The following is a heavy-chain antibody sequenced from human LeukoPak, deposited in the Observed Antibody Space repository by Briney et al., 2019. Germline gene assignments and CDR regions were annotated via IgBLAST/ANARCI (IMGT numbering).Heavy chain of an antibody. CDR1: GFTVSSNY. J-gene: IGHJ4*02. V-gene: IGHV3-66*01. Sequence: GGSLRLSCAASGFTVSSNYMSWVRQAPGKGLEWVSVIYSGGSTYYADSVKGRFTISRDNYKNTLYLQMNSLRAEDTAVYYCARFWSTSLDYWGQGTLVTVSS. CDR3: ARFWSTSLDY. D-gene: IGHD3-3*01. CDR2: IYSGGST.